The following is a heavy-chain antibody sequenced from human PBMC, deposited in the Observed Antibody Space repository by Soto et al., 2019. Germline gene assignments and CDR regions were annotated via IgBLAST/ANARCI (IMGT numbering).Heavy chain of an antibody. CDR2: ISAYNGNT. D-gene: IGHD6-19*01. Sequence: QVQLVQSGAEVKKPGASVKVSCKASGYTFTSYGISWVRQAPGQGLEWMGWISAYNGNTKYAQKLQGRVTMTTDTSTSTAYMALRRPRSDGTAVYYCARDLAVGLVDYWGQGTLVTVSS. V-gene: IGHV1-18*01. J-gene: IGHJ4*02. CDR3: ARDLAVGLVDY. CDR1: GYTFTSYG.